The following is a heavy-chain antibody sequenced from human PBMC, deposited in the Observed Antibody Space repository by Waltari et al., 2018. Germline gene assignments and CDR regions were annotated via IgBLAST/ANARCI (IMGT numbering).Heavy chain of an antibody. D-gene: IGHD3-22*01. V-gene: IGHV4-34*01. CDR1: GASFSGYY. CDR2: TNHSGST. J-gene: IGHJ6*02. Sequence: QVHLQQWGAGLLKPSDPLSLTCAVYGASFSGYYWCGTRKTPGKGLQVMGETNHSGSTNYNPSRKRRVTISVDTSNNQFSLKLSSVTAADTAVYYCARGCRYYDSSGYYSVYYYYGMDVWGQGTTVTVS. CDR3: ARGCRYYDSSGYYSVYYYYGMDV.